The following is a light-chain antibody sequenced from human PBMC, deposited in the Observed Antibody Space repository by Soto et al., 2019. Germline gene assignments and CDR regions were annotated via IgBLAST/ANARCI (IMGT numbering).Light chain of an antibody. V-gene: IGLV2-14*01. CDR1: SSDIGSYDF. CDR3: TSYATTSPLV. J-gene: IGLJ1*01. Sequence: QSALTQPASVSGSPGQAITISCAGTSSDIGSYDFVSWHQQHPGKAPKLLIYEVFNRPSGVSNRFSGSKSGNTASLTISGLRAEDEADYYCTSYATTSPLVFGTGTKVTVL. CDR2: EVF.